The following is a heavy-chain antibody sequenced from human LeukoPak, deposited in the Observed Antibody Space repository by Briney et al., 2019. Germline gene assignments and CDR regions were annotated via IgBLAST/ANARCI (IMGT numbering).Heavy chain of an antibody. CDR1: GFTFSSYS. Sequence: GGSLRLSCAASGFTFSSYSMNWVRQAPGKGLQWVSSITSSSSYIYYADSVKGRFTISRDNAKNSLYLQMNSLRAEDTAVYYCARHVVAVGFDYWGQGTLVTVSS. V-gene: IGHV3-21*01. CDR3: ARHVVAVGFDY. CDR2: ITSSSSYI. D-gene: IGHD2-15*01. J-gene: IGHJ4*02.